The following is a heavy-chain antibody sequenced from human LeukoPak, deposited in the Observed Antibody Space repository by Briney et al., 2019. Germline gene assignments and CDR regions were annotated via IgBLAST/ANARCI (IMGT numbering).Heavy chain of an antibody. V-gene: IGHV1-24*01. J-gene: IGHJ6*02. Sequence: ASVKVSCKVSGYTLTELSMHWVRQAPGKGLEWMGGFDPEDGETIYAQKFQGRVTMTEDTSTDTAYMELSSLRSEDTAVYYCARDWHYDFWSGYYGYYYYGMDVWGQGTTVTVSS. CDR1: GYTLTELS. D-gene: IGHD3-3*01. CDR3: ARDWHYDFWSGYYGYYYYGMDV. CDR2: FDPEDGET.